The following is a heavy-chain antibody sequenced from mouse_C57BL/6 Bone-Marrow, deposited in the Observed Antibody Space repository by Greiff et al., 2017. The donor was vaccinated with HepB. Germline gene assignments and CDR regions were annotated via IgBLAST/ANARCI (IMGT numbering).Heavy chain of an antibody. CDR3: ARCTTVGYFDV. J-gene: IGHJ1*01. Sequence: VKLQQSDAELVKPGASVKISCKVSGYTFTDHTIHWMKQRPEQGLEWIGYIYPGDGSSRYNEKFKGKATLTEDKSSSTAYMQLNSLTSEYSAVFFCARCTTVGYFDVWGAGTTVTVSA. D-gene: IGHD1-1*01. CDR2: IYPGDGSS. V-gene: IGHV1-78*01. CDR1: GYTFTDHT.